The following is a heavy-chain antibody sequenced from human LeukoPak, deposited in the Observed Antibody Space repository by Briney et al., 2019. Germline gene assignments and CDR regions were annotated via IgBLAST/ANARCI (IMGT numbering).Heavy chain of an antibody. Sequence: GGSLRLSCAASGFTFSNYAMSWARQAPGKGLEWVSAISGSGGSTYYADSVKGRFTISRDNSKNTLYLQMNSLRAEDTAVYYCAKDSTIAVAGTGVDWGQGTLVTVSS. CDR1: GFTFSNYA. CDR3: AKDSTIAVAGTGVD. D-gene: IGHD6-19*01. V-gene: IGHV3-23*01. CDR2: ISGSGGST. J-gene: IGHJ4*02.